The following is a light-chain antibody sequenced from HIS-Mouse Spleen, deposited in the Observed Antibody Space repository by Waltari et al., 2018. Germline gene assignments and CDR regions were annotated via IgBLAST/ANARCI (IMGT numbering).Light chain of an antibody. V-gene: IGLV2-14*01. CDR2: EVS. CDR1: SSDVGGYNY. J-gene: IGLJ3*02. CDR3: SSYTSSSSWV. Sequence: QSALTQPASVSGSPGQSITISCTGTSSDVGGYNYVSWYQQHPGKAPKLMIYEVSNRPSGLSNRFSGSKSDNTASLTISGLQAEDEADYYCSSYTSSSSWVFGGGTKLTVL.